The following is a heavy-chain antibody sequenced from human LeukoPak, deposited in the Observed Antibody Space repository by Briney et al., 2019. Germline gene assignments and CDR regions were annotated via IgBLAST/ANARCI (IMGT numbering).Heavy chain of an antibody. CDR3: ARQGGGYFDWLTFDY. CDR2: IYHSGST. Sequence: SETLSLTCTVSGGSISSGGYYWSWIRQPPGKGLEWIGYIYHSGSTCYNPSLKSRVTISVDRSKNRFSLKLSSVTAADTAVYYCARQGGGYFDWLTFDYWGQGTLVTVSS. D-gene: IGHD3-9*01. V-gene: IGHV4-30-2*01. J-gene: IGHJ4*02. CDR1: GGSISSGGYY.